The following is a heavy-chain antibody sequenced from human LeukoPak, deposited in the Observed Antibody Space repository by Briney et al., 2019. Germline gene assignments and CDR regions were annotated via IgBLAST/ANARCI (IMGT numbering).Heavy chain of an antibody. CDR2: ISAYNGNT. V-gene: IGHV1-18*01. CDR1: GYTFTSYG. Sequence: ASVKVSCKASGYTFTSYGISWVRQAPGQGLEWMGWISAYNGNTNYAQKLQGRVTITTDTSTSTANMELRSLRSDDTAVYYCARDRGATIYYYLTTGVAHFDIWGQGTMVTVSS. D-gene: IGHD1-26*01. CDR3: ARDRGATIYYYLTTGVAHFDI. J-gene: IGHJ3*02.